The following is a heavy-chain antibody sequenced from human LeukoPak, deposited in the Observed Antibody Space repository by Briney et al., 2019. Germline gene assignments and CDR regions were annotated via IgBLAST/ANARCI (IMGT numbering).Heavy chain of an antibody. D-gene: IGHD3-10*01. Sequence: PGGSLRLSCAASGFTFSSYWMSWVRQAPAKGLEWVANIKQDGSEKYYVDSVKGRFTISRDNAKNSLYLQMNSLRAEDTAVYYCARLSEMFRGPQVIYFFDHGGQGTLVTVPS. CDR1: GFTFSSYW. CDR3: ARLSEMFRGPQVIYFFDH. J-gene: IGHJ4*02. V-gene: IGHV3-7*01. CDR2: IKQDGSEK.